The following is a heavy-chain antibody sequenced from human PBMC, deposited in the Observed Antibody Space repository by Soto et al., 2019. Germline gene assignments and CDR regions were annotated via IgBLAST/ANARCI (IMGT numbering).Heavy chain of an antibody. CDR1: GFTFSSYW. J-gene: IGHJ6*03. CDR2: IKQDGSEK. CDR3: ARVRSFLPYYYYYMDV. Sequence: GGSLRLSCAASGFTFSSYWMSWVRQAPGKGLEWVANIKQDGSEKYYVDSVKGRFTISRDNAKNSLYLQMNSLRAEDTAVYYCARVRSFLPYYYYYMDVWGKGTTVTVSS. D-gene: IGHD1-26*01. V-gene: IGHV3-7*01.